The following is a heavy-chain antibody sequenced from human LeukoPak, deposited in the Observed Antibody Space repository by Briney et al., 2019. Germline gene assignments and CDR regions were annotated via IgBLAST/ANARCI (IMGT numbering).Heavy chain of an antibody. CDR1: GFTFDDYG. Sequence: GGSLRLSCAASGFTFDDYGMSWVRQAPGKGLEWVSGINWNGGSTGYADSVKGRFTISRDNAKNSLYLQMNSLRAEDTALYYCARHDTYYDYVWGSYRYRQFDYWGQGTLVTVSS. V-gene: IGHV3-20*04. CDR2: INWNGGST. D-gene: IGHD3-16*02. J-gene: IGHJ4*02. CDR3: ARHDTYYDYVWGSYRYRQFDY.